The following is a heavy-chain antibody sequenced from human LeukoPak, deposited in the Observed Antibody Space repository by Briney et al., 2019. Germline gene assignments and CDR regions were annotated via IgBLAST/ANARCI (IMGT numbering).Heavy chain of an antibody. CDR3: VKDSIGGDF. V-gene: IGHV3-23*01. CDR1: GFTFSSYA. D-gene: IGHD2/OR15-2a*01. J-gene: IGHJ4*02. Sequence: RTGGSLRLSCAASGFTFSSYAMSWVRQAPGKGLEWVSAISGSGGSTYYADSVKGRFTISRDNSQNTLYLQMNSLRAGDTAIYYCVKDSIGGDFWGQGTLVTVSS. CDR2: ISGSGGST.